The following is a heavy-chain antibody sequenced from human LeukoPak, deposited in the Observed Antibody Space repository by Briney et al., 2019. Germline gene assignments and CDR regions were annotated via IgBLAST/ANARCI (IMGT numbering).Heavy chain of an antibody. V-gene: IGHV1-18*01. CDR1: GYTFTSYG. J-gene: IGHJ5*02. D-gene: IGHD6-13*01. CDR2: ISAYNGNT. CDR3: ARDHSSSWYDSWFDP. Sequence: ASVKVSCKASGYTFTSYGISWVRQAPGQGLEWMGWISAYNGNTNYAQKLQGRVTMTRDTSISTAYMELSRLRSDDTAVYYCARDHSSSWYDSWFDPWGQGTLVTVSS.